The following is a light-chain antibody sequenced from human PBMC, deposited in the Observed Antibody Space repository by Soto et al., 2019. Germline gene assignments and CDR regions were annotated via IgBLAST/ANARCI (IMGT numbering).Light chain of an antibody. CDR3: CSYAVSSYV. V-gene: IGLV2-23*02. CDR1: SSDVGTYNL. J-gene: IGLJ1*01. Sequence: QSALTQPASVSGSPGQSITISCTGSSSDVGTYNLVSWHQQHPGEAPKLMIYEVTKRPSGVSNRFSGSKSGNTASLTISGLQADYEADYYCCSYAVSSYVFGTGTKVTVL. CDR2: EVT.